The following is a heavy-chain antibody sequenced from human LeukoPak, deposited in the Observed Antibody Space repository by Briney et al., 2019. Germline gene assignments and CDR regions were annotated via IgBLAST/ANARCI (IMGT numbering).Heavy chain of an antibody. V-gene: IGHV3-30-3*01. Sequence: GGSLRLSCAASGFIFSSYAMHWVRQAPGKGLEWVAVISYDGSNKYYADSVKGRFTISRDNSKNTLYLQMNSLRAEDTAVYYCATVTIFGVDPFDYWGQGTLVTVSS. J-gene: IGHJ4*02. D-gene: IGHD3-3*01. CDR3: ATVTIFGVDPFDY. CDR2: ISYDGSNK. CDR1: GFIFSSYA.